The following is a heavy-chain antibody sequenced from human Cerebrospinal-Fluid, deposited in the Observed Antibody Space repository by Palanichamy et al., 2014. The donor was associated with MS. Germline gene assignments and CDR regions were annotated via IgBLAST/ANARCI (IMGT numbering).Heavy chain of an antibody. J-gene: IGHJ4*02. CDR2: LYSSGST. D-gene: IGHD4-11*01. Sequence: QLQLQESGPGLVKPSETLSLTCTASGGSISSGSYYWVWIRQPPGKGLEWIGSLYSSGSTYYNPSLKSRVTISVDTSKNQFSLNLNSVTAADTAVYYCARSDFSNTVDYWGQGTLVTVSS. V-gene: IGHV4-39*01. CDR1: GGSISSGSYY. CDR3: ARSDFSNTVDY.